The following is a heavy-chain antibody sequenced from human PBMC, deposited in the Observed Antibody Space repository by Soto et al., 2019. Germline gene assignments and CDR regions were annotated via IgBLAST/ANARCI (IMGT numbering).Heavy chain of an antibody. CDR2: IYYSGST. D-gene: IGHD4-4*01. V-gene: IGHV4-31*03. CDR3: ARGMVWGYTVTTSYGMDV. J-gene: IGHJ6*02. CDR1: GGSISSGGYY. Sequence: QVQLQESGPGLVKPSQTLSLTCTVSGGSISSGGYYWSWIRQHPGKGLEWIGYIYYSGSTYYNPSLKSRVTISVDTSKNQFSLKLSSVTAVDTAVYYCARGMVWGYTVTTSYGMDVWGQGTTVTVSS.